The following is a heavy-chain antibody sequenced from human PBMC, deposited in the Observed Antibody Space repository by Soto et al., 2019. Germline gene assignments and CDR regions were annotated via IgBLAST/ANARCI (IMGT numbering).Heavy chain of an antibody. D-gene: IGHD6-13*01. V-gene: IGHV4-34*01. CDR1: GGSFSGYY. CDR2: INHSGST. Sequence: SETLSLTCAVYGGSFSGYYWSWIRQPPGKGLEWIGEINHSGSTNYNPSLKSRVTISVDTSKNQFSLKLSSVTAADTAVYYCARARIADNWLDPWGQGTLVTVSS. J-gene: IGHJ5*02. CDR3: ARARIADNWLDP.